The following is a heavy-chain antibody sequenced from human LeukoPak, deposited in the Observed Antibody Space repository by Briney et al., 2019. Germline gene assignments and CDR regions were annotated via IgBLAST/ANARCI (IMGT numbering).Heavy chain of an antibody. V-gene: IGHV4-4*07. Sequence: SETLTLTCTVSGGSISSYYWSWIRQPAGKGLEWIGRIYTRGSTNYNPSVKSRVTMSLDTSKNQFSLKLSSVTAADTAVYYCARDHGDYDFGYWGQGTLVTVSS. CDR3: ARDHGDYDFGY. D-gene: IGHD4-17*01. CDR2: IYTRGST. J-gene: IGHJ4*02. CDR1: GGSISSYY.